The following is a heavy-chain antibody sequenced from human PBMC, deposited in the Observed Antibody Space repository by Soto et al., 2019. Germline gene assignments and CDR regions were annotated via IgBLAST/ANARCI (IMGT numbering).Heavy chain of an antibody. CDR3: AREEPTQGFDP. CDR2: IDTSGRTI. J-gene: IGHJ5*02. Sequence: QVQLVESGGGLVKPGGSLRLSCVGSGFTFSDYYMSWIRQAPGMGLEWISYIDTSGRTIYSADSVKGRFTISRDNAKNSLSLQMNSLRAEDTAVYYCAREEPTQGFDPWGQGTLVTVSS. V-gene: IGHV3-11*04. CDR1: GFTFSDYY.